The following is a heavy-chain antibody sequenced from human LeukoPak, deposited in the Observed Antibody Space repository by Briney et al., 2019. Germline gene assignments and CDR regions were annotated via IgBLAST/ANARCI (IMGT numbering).Heavy chain of an antibody. D-gene: IGHD3-16*01. J-gene: IGHJ4*02. CDR1: GFTFSSYW. Sequence: GGSLRLSCAASGFTFSSYWMSWVRQAPGKGLEGVANIKQDGSEKYYVDSVKGRFTISRDNAKNSLYLQMNSLRAEDTAVYYCAKIWGPDYPFDYWGQGTLVTVSS. V-gene: IGHV3-7*01. CDR2: IKQDGSEK. CDR3: AKIWGPDYPFDY.